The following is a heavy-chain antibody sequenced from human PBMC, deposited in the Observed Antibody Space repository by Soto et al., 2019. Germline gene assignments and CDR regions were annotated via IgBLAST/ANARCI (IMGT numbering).Heavy chain of an antibody. V-gene: IGHV4-31*02. CDR1: GGSIRRGGYY. D-gene: IGHD3-10*01. CDR3: ARGSSGSPYYFDY. Sequence: SETLSLTCTASGGSIRRGGYYWSWIRQHPGKGLEWIGYMSYTGSTHYNPSLKSRVIISVDTSKNHFSLKLNSVTAADTAIYYCARGSSGSPYYFDYWGQGTLVTVSS. CDR2: MSYTGST. J-gene: IGHJ4*02.